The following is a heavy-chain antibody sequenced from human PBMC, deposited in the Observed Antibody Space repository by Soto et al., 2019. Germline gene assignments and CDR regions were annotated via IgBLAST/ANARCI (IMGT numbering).Heavy chain of an antibody. Sequence: GESLKISCKGSGYSFTSYWISWVRQMPGKDLEWMGRIDPSDSYTSYSPSFQGHVTISADKSISTAYLQWSSLKASDTAMYYCARSKYRGNYYYYYGMDVWGQGTTVTVSS. J-gene: IGHJ6*02. CDR1: GYSFTSYW. CDR2: IDPSDSYT. V-gene: IGHV5-10-1*01. D-gene: IGHD3-16*02. CDR3: ARSKYRGNYYYYYGMDV.